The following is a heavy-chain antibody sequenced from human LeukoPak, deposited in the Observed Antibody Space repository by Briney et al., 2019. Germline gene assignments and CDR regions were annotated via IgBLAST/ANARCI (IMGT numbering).Heavy chain of an antibody. CDR3: ARESGRFRFDS. Sequence: GGSLRLSCAASGFTFNKYWMNWVRQSPGKGLEWVANIKEDSSDKNYVDSMKGRSTISRDNAKSSLYLQMNSLRVEDTAVYYCARESGRFRFDSWGQGTLVTVSS. V-gene: IGHV3-7*01. CDR2: IKEDSSDK. CDR1: GFTFNKYW. J-gene: IGHJ5*01. D-gene: IGHD3-3*01.